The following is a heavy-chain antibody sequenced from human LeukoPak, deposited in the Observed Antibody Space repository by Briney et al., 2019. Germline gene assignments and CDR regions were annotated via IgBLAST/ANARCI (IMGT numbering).Heavy chain of an antibody. CDR2: IKKDGSEK. D-gene: IGHD5-18*01. J-gene: IGHJ4*02. Sequence: GGSLRLSCAASGFTFSSYWMNWVRQAPGKGLEWVANIKKDGSEKYYVDSVKGRFTISRENAKKSLYLQINSLRDEDTALYYCARHLSGVTGYTYGRGIDYWGQGTLVTVSS. V-gene: IGHV3-7*01. CDR1: GFTFSSYW. CDR3: ARHLSGVTGYTYGRGIDY.